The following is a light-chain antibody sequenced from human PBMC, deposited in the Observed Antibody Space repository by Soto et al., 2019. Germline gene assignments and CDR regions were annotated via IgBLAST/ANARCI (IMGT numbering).Light chain of an antibody. V-gene: IGKV3-15*01. CDR3: QQYNRMYT. Sequence: EIVMTQSPATLSVSPGERATLSCRASQSVSSNLAWYQQKPGQAPRLLIYGASTRATGIPARFSGSGSGTEFTLTISSLQSEDFAVYYRQQYNRMYTFGQGTKLEIK. J-gene: IGKJ2*01. CDR2: GAS. CDR1: QSVSSN.